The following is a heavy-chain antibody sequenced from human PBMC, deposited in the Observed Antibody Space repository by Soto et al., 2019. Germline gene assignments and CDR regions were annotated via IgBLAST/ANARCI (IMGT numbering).Heavy chain of an antibody. V-gene: IGHV3-21*01. CDR1: GFTFSSYS. CDR2: ISSSSSYI. Sequence: EVQLVESGGGLVKPGGSLRLSCAASGFTFSSYSMNWVRQAPGKGLEWVSSISSSSSYIYYADSVKGRFTISRDNAKNSLYLQMNSLRAEDTAVYYCARDEGAVIPNWYFDLWGRGTLVTVSS. CDR3: ARDEGAVIPNWYFDL. D-gene: IGHD2-21*01. J-gene: IGHJ2*01.